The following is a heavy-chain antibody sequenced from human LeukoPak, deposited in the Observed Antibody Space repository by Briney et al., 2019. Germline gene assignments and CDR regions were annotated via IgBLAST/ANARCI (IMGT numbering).Heavy chain of an antibody. CDR1: GFTFSSYS. CDR3: ARSWYGGRGDFDY. J-gene: IGHJ4*02. Sequence: GRSLRLSCAASGFTFSSYSMNWVRQAPGKGLEWVSSISSSSSYIYYADSVKGRFTISRDNAKNSLYLQMNSLRAEDTAVYYCARSWYGGRGDFDYWGQGTLVTVSS. V-gene: IGHV3-21*01. CDR2: ISSSSSYI. D-gene: IGHD3-10*01.